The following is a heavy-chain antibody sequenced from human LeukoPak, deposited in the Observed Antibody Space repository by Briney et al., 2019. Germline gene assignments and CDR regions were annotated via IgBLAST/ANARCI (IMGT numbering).Heavy chain of an antibody. CDR2: ISYSGSP. Sequence: PSQTLSLTCSVSGGSINSDDYYWNWIRQPPGKGLEWLGYISYSGSPYYNPSLKSRVTISVDTSRNQFSLKLSSVTAADTAVYYCARGPHCSSTSCYSEYFHHWGQGTLVTVSS. CDR3: ARGPHCSSTSCYSEYFHH. V-gene: IGHV4-30-4*01. CDR1: GGSINSDDYY. D-gene: IGHD2-2*01. J-gene: IGHJ1*01.